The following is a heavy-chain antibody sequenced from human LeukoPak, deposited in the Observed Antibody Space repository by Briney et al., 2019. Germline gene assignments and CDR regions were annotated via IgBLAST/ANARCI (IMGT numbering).Heavy chain of an antibody. Sequence: GATVKISCKASGYTSNDYYIHWVQQAPGKGLEWMGRVDPEDGETLYVEKLQGRVTITADTSADTAYMELSSLRSEDTAVYYCAISMGMPGAIAWLDPWGQGTLVTVSS. V-gene: IGHV1-69-2*01. D-gene: IGHD2-2*01. CDR3: AISMGMPGAIAWLDP. J-gene: IGHJ5*02. CDR1: GYTSNDYY. CDR2: VDPEDGET.